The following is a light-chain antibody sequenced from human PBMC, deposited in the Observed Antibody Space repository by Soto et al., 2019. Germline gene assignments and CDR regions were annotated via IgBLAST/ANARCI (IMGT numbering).Light chain of an antibody. J-gene: IGLJ3*02. CDR2: EVS. V-gene: IGLV2-8*01. CDR1: SSDVGNYKD. Sequence: QSALTQSPSASGSPGQSVTISCTGTSSDVGNYKDVSWYQQHPVKAPKLMIYEVSKRPSGVPDRFSGSKSGNTASLTVSGLQVEDEADYYCSSYAGSNLWVFGGGTKLTVL. CDR3: SSYAGSNLWV.